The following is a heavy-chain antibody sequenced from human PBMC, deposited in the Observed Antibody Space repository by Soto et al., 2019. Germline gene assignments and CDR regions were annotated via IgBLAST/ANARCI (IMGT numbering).Heavy chain of an antibody. CDR2: IYYSGST. V-gene: IGHV4-59*08. CDR3: ARRVDYVWGSYRYSPYFDY. J-gene: IGHJ4*02. Sequence: PSETLSLTCTVSGGSISSYYWSWIRQPPGKGLEWIGYIYYSGSTNYNPSLKSRVTMSVDTSKNQFSLKLSSVTAADTAVYYCARRVDYVWGSYRYSPYFDYWGQGTLVTVSS. D-gene: IGHD3-16*02. CDR1: GGSISSYY.